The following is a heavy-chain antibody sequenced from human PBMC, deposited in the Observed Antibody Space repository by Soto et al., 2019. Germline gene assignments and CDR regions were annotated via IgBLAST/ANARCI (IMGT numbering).Heavy chain of an antibody. CDR2: VYSSGGT. CDR1: GGSMTSYY. Sequence: PSETLSLTCTVSGGSMTSYYWTWIRQPAGKGLEWIGRVYSSGGTHYNPSLKSRVTISLDASKNQFSLRLLSVTDADTAVYFCARGKRFSDWVDPWGPGTLVTVSS. J-gene: IGHJ5*02. D-gene: IGHD3-3*01. V-gene: IGHV4-4*07. CDR3: ARGKRFSDWVDP.